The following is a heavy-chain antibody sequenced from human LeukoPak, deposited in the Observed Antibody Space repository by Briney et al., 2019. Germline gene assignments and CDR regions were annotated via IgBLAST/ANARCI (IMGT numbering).Heavy chain of an antibody. Sequence: GESLKISCKGSGYSFTSYWISWVRQMPGKGLEWMGRIDPGDSYTNYSPSFQGHVTISADKSISTAYLQWSSLKASDTAMYYCAIKYYYYYGMDVWGQGTTVTVSS. CDR3: AIKYYYYYGMDV. J-gene: IGHJ6*02. V-gene: IGHV5-10-1*01. CDR1: GYSFTSYW. CDR2: IDPGDSYT.